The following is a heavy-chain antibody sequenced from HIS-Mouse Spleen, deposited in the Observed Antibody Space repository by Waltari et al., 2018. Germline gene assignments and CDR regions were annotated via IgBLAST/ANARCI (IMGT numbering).Heavy chain of an antibody. CDR1: GGSISSSSYY. V-gene: IGHV4-39*07. CDR2: IYYSGST. D-gene: IGHD3-3*01. CDR3: ARAPTGFLEWFDAFDI. J-gene: IGHJ3*02. Sequence: QLQLQESGPGLVKPSETLSLTCTVSGGSISSSSYYWGWIRQPPGKGLEWIGSIYYSGSTYSNPSRKSRVTISVDTSKNQFSLKLSSVTAADTAVYYCARAPTGFLEWFDAFDIWGQGTMVTVSS.